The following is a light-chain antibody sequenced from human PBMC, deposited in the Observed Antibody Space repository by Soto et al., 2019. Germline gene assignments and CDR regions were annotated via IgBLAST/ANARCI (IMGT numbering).Light chain of an antibody. CDR2: RDV. V-gene: IGLV3-9*01. Sequence: YELSQPLSVSVALGQTARITCGGNSIGGKNVHWYQYKPGQAPVLVIYRDVNRPSGIPERFSGSNSGNTATLTISGAQAEDEADYYCQVWDSSAVVFGGGTKLTVL. CDR1: SIGGKN. J-gene: IGLJ3*02. CDR3: QVWDSSAVV.